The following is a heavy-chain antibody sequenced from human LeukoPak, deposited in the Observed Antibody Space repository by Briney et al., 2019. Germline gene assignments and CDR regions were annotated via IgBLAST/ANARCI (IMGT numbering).Heavy chain of an antibody. J-gene: IGHJ4*02. CDR1: GYTFTSCG. D-gene: IGHD1-26*01. CDR3: ARGRGGVGAIPYYFDY. Sequence: ASVTVSCKASGYTFTSCGISWVRQAPGQGLEWMGWISAYNGNTNYAQKLQGRVTMTTDTSTSTAYMELRSLRSDDTAVYYCARGRGGVGAIPYYFDYWGQGTLVTVSS. V-gene: IGHV1-18*01. CDR2: ISAYNGNT.